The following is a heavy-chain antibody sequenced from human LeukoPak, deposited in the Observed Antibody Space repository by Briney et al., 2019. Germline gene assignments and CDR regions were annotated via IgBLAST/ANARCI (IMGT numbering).Heavy chain of an antibody. V-gene: IGHV5-51*01. D-gene: IGHD2-2*01. Sequence: GESLKISCKGSGYSFTSYWIGWVRQMPGKGLEWMGIIYPGDSDTRYSPSFQGQVTISADKSISTAYLQWSSLKASDTAMYYCAGQRCSSTSCYFDAFDIWGQGTMVTVSS. CDR2: IYPGDSDT. CDR3: AGQRCSSTSCYFDAFDI. J-gene: IGHJ3*02. CDR1: GYSFTSYW.